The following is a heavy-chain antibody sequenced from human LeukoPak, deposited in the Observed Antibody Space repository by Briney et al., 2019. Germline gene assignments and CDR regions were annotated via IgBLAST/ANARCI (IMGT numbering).Heavy chain of an antibody. Sequence: AESLKISCKASGYSSTSDWIAWVRQMPRNGLEWMGIIYPGDSDTRYSPSFQGQDTTSADKSISTAYLQWSSLKASDTAIYYCARHPFDWGQGTLVTVSS. CDR2: IYPGDSDT. CDR3: ARHPFD. J-gene: IGHJ4*02. CDR1: GYSSTSDW. V-gene: IGHV5-51*01.